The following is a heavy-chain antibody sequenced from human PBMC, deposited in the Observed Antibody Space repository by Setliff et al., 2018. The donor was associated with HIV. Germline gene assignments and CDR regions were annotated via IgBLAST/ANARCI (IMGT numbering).Heavy chain of an antibody. V-gene: IGHV3-21*01. CDR1: GFTFSSYS. J-gene: IGHJ4*02. CDR2: IIGSNNYI. CDR3: ARVKPHLRRGGSYWIVDY. D-gene: IGHD1-26*01. Sequence: GGSLRLSCAASGFTFSSYSMNWVRQAPGKGLEWVSSIIGSNNYIYQADSVKGRFTISRDNAKSSLYLQMNSLRAEDTAVYYCARVKPHLRRGGSYWIVDYWGQGTLVTVS.